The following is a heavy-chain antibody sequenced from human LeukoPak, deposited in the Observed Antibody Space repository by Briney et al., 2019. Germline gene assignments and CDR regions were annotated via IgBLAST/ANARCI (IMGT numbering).Heavy chain of an antibody. V-gene: IGHV3-21*04. Sequence: GGSLRLSCAASGFTFSSYSMNWVRQAPGKGLEWVSSISSSSSYIYYADSVKGRFTISRDNAKNSLYLQMNSLRAGDTAVYYCARESGYWRGITMVRGEQRDAFDIWGQGTMVTVSS. D-gene: IGHD3-10*01. J-gene: IGHJ3*02. CDR2: ISSSSSYI. CDR3: ARESGYWRGITMVRGEQRDAFDI. CDR1: GFTFSSYS.